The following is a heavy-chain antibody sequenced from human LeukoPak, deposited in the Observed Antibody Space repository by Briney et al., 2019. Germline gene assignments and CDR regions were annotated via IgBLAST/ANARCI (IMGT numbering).Heavy chain of an antibody. CDR3: ARIGLENFYDL. V-gene: IGHV3-64*02. Sequence: GGSLRLSCAASGFTFSCFSMHLVRQAPGKGLEYVSAINGNGDSTFYADSVKGRFTISRDNSKNTVYLQMGSLRGDDMAMYFCARIGLENFYDLWGQGTLVTVSS. D-gene: IGHD2/OR15-2a*01. CDR1: GFTFSCFS. CDR2: INGNGDST. J-gene: IGHJ5*02.